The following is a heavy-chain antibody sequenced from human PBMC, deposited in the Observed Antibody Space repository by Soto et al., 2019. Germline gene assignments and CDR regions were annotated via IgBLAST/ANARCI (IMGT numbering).Heavy chain of an antibody. CDR3: ATIWFGELLYLSGMDV. CDR1: GPSISSSTYY. CDR2: IYYSGST. J-gene: IGHJ6*02. V-gene: IGHV4-39*01. Sequence: SETLSLTCTVSGPSISSSTYYGGWTRQPPGKGLEGIGSIYYSGSTYYTPSLKSRVTISVDTSKNQFSLKLSSVTAADTAVYYCATIWFGELLYLSGMDVWGQGTTVS. D-gene: IGHD3-10*01.